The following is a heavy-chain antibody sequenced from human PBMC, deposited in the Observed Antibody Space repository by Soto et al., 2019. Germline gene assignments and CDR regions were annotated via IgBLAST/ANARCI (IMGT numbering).Heavy chain of an antibody. D-gene: IGHD2-15*01. Sequence: GGSPRLSCAASGFTFDDYAMHWVRQAPGKGLEWVSGISWNSGSIGYADSVKGRFTISRDNAKNSLYLQMNSLRAEDTALYYCAKDRSGGSCYSGSEYCYYGMDVWGQGTTVTVSS. V-gene: IGHV3-9*01. CDR3: AKDRSGGSCYSGSEYCYYGMDV. CDR1: GFTFDDYA. CDR2: ISWNSGSI. J-gene: IGHJ6*02.